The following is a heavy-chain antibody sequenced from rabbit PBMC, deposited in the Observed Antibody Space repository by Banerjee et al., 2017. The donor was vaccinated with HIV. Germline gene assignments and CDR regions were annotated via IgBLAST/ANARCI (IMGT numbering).Heavy chain of an antibody. Sequence: QEQLVESGGGLVQPEGSLTLTCTISGFSFNSYYYMCWVRQAPGKGLEWIACIYSDSRGSAWYANWAKGRFTISKTSSTTVTLQMTSLTAADTATYFCARGDGYAAYAFNLWGPGTLVTVS. V-gene: IGHV1S45*01. D-gene: IGHD6-1*01. CDR1: GFSFNSYYY. J-gene: IGHJ4*01. CDR3: ARGDGYAAYAFNL. CDR2: IYSDSRGSA.